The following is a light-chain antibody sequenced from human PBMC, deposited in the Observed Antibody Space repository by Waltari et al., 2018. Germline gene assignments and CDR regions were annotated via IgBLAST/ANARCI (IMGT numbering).Light chain of an antibody. CDR1: QGISRW. J-gene: IGKJ4*01. Sequence: DIQMTQSPSSVSASVGDRVTITCRASQGISRWLAWYQQKPGKAPKLLIYSATNLQSGVTSRFSGSGSGTEFTLTISSLQPEDVATYYCQQASSFPLIFGGGTKVDI. CDR3: QQASSFPLI. CDR2: SAT. V-gene: IGKV1-12*01.